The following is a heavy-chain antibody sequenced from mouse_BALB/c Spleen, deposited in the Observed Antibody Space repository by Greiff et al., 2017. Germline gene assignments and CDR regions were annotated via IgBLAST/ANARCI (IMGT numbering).Heavy chain of an antibody. CDR1: GFTFSSYT. CDR2: ISSGGGNT. CDR3: ARFGSAWFAY. J-gene: IGHJ3*01. V-gene: IGHV5-9*03. D-gene: IGHD2-2*01. Sequence: EVKLVESGGGLVQPGGSLKLSCAASGFTFSSYTMSWVRQTPEKRLEWVATISSGGGNTYYPDSVKGRFTISRDNAKNNLYLQMSSLRSEDTALYYCARFGSAWFAYWGQGTLVTVSA.